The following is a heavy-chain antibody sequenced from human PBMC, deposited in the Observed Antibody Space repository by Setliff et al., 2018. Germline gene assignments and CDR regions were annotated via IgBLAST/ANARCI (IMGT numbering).Heavy chain of an antibody. Sequence: PSETLSLSCAASGFTFINYWMSWVRQAPGTGLEWLANIKQDGSEKFYVDSVKGRFTIFRDNAKNSVYLQMNRLRAEDTAVYYCARISRLYTSSWDDYWGRGTLVTVSS. CDR2: IKQDGSEK. V-gene: IGHV3-7*01. J-gene: IGHJ4*02. CDR3: ARISRLYTSSWDDY. CDR1: GFTFINYW. D-gene: IGHD6-13*01.